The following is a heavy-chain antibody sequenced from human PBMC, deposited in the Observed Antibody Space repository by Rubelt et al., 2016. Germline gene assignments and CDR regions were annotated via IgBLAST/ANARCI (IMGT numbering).Heavy chain of an antibody. D-gene: IGHD4-23*01. Sequence: QVQLVQSGAEVKKPGASVKVSCKASGYTFTSYGISWVRQAPGQGLEWMGWISAYNGNTNYAQKAQGRVTMDTDTSTSTAYMGLRSLGSDETAVYYCARDVGGNSVLYYFDYWGQGTLVTVSS. CDR2: ISAYNGNT. J-gene: IGHJ4*02. CDR3: ARDVGGNSVLYYFDY. V-gene: IGHV1-18*01. CDR1: GYTFTSYG.